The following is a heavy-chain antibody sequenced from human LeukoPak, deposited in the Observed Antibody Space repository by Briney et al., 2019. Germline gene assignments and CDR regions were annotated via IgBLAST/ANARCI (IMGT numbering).Heavy chain of an antibody. D-gene: IGHD2-2*01. CDR3: AKDYCSSTSCYEEGPDY. CDR2: ISGSGGST. Sequence: GGSLRLSCAASGFIFSSYAMSWVRQAPGKGLEWVSAISGSGGSTYYADSVKGRFTISRDNSKNTLYLQMNSLRAEDTAVYYCAKDYCSSTSCYEEGPDYWGQGTLVTVSS. CDR1: GFIFSSYA. V-gene: IGHV3-23*01. J-gene: IGHJ4*02.